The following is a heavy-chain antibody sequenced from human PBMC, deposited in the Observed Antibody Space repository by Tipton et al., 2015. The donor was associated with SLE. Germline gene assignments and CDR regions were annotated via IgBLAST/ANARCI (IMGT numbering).Heavy chain of an antibody. J-gene: IGHJ6*03. CDR1: GDSVSSNSAA. CDR2: TYYRSKWYN. CDR3: ARVSWGVELNYYYMDV. Sequence: LRLSCAISGDSVSSNSAAWNWIRQSPSRGLEWLGRTYYRSKWYNDYAVSVKSRITINPDTSKNQFSLQLSSVTAADTAVYYCARVSWGVELNYYYMDVWGKGTTVTVSS. V-gene: IGHV6-1*01. D-gene: IGHD1-7*01.